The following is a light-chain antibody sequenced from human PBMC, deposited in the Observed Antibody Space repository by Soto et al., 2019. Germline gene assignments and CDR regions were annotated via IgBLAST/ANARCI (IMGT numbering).Light chain of an antibody. J-gene: IGKJ4*01. CDR2: DAS. Sequence: EIVLTQSPATLSLSPGERATLSCRASESISSYLAWYQQRPGQAPSLLIYDASNRATGIPARFSGSGSGTDFTLTIDNLEPEDFAVYYCQQRSKWPLTFGVGTKVE. CDR3: QQRSKWPLT. CDR1: ESISSY. V-gene: IGKV3-11*01.